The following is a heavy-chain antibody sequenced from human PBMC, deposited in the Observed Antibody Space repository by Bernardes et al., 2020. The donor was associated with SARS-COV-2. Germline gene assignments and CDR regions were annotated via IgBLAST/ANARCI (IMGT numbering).Heavy chain of an antibody. J-gene: IGHJ2*01. Sequence: GGSLRLSCAASGFTFGTDSMNWVRQAPGKGLEWVSSISSSSSYIYYADSVKGRFTISRDNAENSLFLQMNSLRAEDTAVYYCARDQRYFDPRRAWYFDLWGRGTLVTVSS. CDR2: ISSSSSYI. V-gene: IGHV3-21*01. D-gene: IGHD3-9*01. CDR3: ARDQRYFDPRRAWYFDL. CDR1: GFTFGTDS.